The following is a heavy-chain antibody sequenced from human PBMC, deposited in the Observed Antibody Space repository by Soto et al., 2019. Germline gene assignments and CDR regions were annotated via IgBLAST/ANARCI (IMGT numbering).Heavy chain of an antibody. CDR2: INPIVETV. Sequence: QVQLVQSGAEVKKPGSSVKVSCKASGGTFSSYAFSWLRQAPGQGLEWMGGINPIVETVNYAQRFQGRVTITADESTSTVYMELSSLRSEDTAVYYYAKDRGHSGFVSLYTGFAPWGQGTLVTVSS. J-gene: IGHJ5*02. CDR1: GGTFSSYA. CDR3: AKDRGHSGFVSLYTGFAP. V-gene: IGHV1-69*01. D-gene: IGHD5-12*01.